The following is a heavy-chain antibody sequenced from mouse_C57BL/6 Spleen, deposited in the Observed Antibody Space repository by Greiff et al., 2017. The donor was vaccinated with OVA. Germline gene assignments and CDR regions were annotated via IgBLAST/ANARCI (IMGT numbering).Heavy chain of an antibody. Sequence: VQLQQPGAELVKPGASVKLSCKASGYTFTSYWMQWVKQRPGQGLEWIGEIDPSDSYTNYTHKFKGKATLTVDTSSSTAYMQLSSLTSEDSAVYYCARTDGSSPWFAYWGQGTLVTVSA. J-gene: IGHJ3*01. CDR2: IDPSDSYT. CDR3: ARTDGSSPWFAY. CDR1: GYTFTSYW. V-gene: IGHV1-50*01. D-gene: IGHD1-1*01.